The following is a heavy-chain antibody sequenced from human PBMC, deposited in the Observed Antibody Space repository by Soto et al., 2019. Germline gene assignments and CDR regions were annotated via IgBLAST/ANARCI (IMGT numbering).Heavy chain of an antibody. CDR3: ARVYFLQGIQLSPGVSDP. D-gene: IGHD5-18*01. Sequence: KGLEWIGYIYYSGSTNYNPSLKSRVTISVDTSKNQFSLKLSSVTAADTAVYYCARVYFLQGIQLSPGVSDPLGHGSPVPGFS. V-gene: IGHV4-59*01. CDR2: IYYSGST. J-gene: IGHJ5*02.